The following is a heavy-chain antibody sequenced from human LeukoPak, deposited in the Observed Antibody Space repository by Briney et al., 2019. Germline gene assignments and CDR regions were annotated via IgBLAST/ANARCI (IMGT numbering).Heavy chain of an antibody. V-gene: IGHV4-59*01. CDR1: GGSISSYH. CDR2: MYYSGST. J-gene: IGHJ3*02. Sequence: SETLSLTCTVSGGSISSYHWSWIRQPPGKGLEWIGYMYYSGSTNYNPSLKSRVTISVDTSKNQFSLKLSSVTAADTAVYYCARISSGGVLAFDIWGQGTMVTVSS. CDR3: ARISSGGVLAFDI. D-gene: IGHD6-19*01.